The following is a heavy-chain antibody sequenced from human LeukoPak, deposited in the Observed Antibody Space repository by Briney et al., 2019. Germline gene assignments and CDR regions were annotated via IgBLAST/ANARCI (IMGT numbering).Heavy chain of an antibody. J-gene: IGHJ5*02. CDR1: GYTFTSYG. CDR3: ARDRESILWFAELLNGSWFDP. Sequence: ASVKVSCKASGYTFTSYGISWVRQAPGQGLEWMGWISAYNGNTNYAQKLQGRVTMTTDTSTSTAYMELRSLRSDDTAVYYCARDRESILWFAELLNGSWFDPWGQGTLVTVSS. CDR2: ISAYNGNT. V-gene: IGHV1-18*01. D-gene: IGHD3-10*01.